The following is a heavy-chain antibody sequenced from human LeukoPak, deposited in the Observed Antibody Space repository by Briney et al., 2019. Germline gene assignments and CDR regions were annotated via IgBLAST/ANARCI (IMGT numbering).Heavy chain of an antibody. V-gene: IGHV1-69*05. CDR1: GGTFSSYA. CDR3: ARGRYYDSSGYSQYFDY. D-gene: IGHD3-22*01. CDR2: IIPIFGTA. J-gene: IGHJ4*02. Sequence: GSSVKVSCKASGGTFSSYAISWVRQAPGQGLEWMGGIIPIFGTANYAQKFQGRVTITTDESTSTAYMELSSLRSEDTAVYYCARGRYYDSSGYSQYFDYWGQGTLVTVSS.